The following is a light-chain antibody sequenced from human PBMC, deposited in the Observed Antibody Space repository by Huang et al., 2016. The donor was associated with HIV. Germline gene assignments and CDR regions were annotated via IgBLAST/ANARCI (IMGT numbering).Light chain of an antibody. CDR1: QSVSSN. CDR3: HQYNNWPLT. CDR2: GAS. Sequence: EIVMTQSPATLSVSPGDRCTLSCRASQSVSSNLAWYQQKPGQPPRLLIYGASTRATGTPARFSGSWSETEFTLTISRLQSEDFAVYYCHQYNNWPLTFGGGTKVEIQ. V-gene: IGKV3-15*01. J-gene: IGKJ4*01.